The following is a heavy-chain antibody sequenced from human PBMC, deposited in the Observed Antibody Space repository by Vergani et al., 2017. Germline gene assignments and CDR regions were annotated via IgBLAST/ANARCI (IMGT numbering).Heavy chain of an antibody. V-gene: IGHV4-59*01. Sequence: QVQLQESGPGLVKPSETLSLTCTVSGGSISSYYWSWSRQPPGKGLEWIGYIYYSGSTNYNPSLKSRVTISVDTSKNQFSLKLSSVTAADTAVYYCARFSIQNWLDPWGQGTLVTVSS. D-gene: IGHD3-3*01. J-gene: IGHJ5*02. CDR1: GGSISSYY. CDR2: IYYSGST. CDR3: ARFSIQNWLDP.